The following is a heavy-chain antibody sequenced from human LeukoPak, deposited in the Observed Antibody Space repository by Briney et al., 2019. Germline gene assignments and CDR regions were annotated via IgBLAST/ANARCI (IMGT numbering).Heavy chain of an antibody. D-gene: IGHD3-10*01. CDR1: GFTFSTLA. V-gene: IGHV3-30*02. J-gene: IGHJ4*02. Sequence: GGSLRLSCAASGFTFSTLAMIWVRQPPGKGLEWVAFIRYDGSNKYYADSVKGRFTISRDNSKNTLYLQMNSLRAEDTAVYYCAKDRLWFGEFHFDYWGQGTLVTVSS. CDR2: IRYDGSNK. CDR3: AKDRLWFGEFHFDY.